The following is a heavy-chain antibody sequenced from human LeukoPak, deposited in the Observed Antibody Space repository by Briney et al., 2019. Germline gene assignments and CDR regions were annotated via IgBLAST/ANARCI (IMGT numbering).Heavy chain of an antibody. J-gene: IGHJ4*02. V-gene: IGHV1-18*01. CDR3: ARDRETYYYDSSGYYPPRILDY. CDR2: TSAYNGNT. D-gene: IGHD3-22*01. Sequence: GASVKVSCKASGYTFTSYGISWVRQAPGQGLEWMGWTSAYNGNTNYAQKLQGRVTMTRDTSTSTVYMELSSLRSEDTAVYYCARDRETYYYDSSGYYPPRILDYWGQGTLVTVSS. CDR1: GYTFTSYG.